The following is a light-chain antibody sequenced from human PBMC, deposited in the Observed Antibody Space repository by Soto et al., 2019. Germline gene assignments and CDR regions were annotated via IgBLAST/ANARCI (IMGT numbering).Light chain of an antibody. Sequence: QSALTQPASVSGSPGQSITISCTGTSSDVGGYNYVSWYQQHPGKDPKLMIYEVSNRPSGVSNRFSDSKSGNTASLTISGLQAEDEADYYCISYTSSSTLGVFGGGTKLTVL. V-gene: IGLV2-14*01. CDR1: SSDVGGYNY. CDR2: EVS. CDR3: ISYTSSSTLGV. J-gene: IGLJ2*01.